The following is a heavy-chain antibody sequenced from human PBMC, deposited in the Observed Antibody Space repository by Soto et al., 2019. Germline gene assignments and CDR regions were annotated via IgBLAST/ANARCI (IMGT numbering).Heavy chain of an antibody. CDR2: IYYRGST. V-gene: IGHV4-31*03. D-gene: IGHD5-18*01. CDR3: ARGGTYTAMDYDY. CDR1: GASISSGVYY. J-gene: IGHJ4*02. Sequence: QVQLQESGPGLVKPSQTLSLTCTVSGASISSGVYYWSWIRQQPGKVLEWIGYIYYRGSTYYNPSLKSRVTISVDTSTNQFSLKLSSVTAADTAVYYCARGGTYTAMDYDYWGQGTLVTVSS.